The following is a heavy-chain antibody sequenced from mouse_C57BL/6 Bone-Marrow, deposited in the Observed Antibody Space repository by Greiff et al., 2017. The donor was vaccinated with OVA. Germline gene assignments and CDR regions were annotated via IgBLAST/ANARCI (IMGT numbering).Heavy chain of an antibody. D-gene: IGHD2-12*01. J-gene: IGHJ4*01. Sequence: QVTLKESGPGILQSSQTLSLTCSFSGFSLNTSNMGVSWLRQPSGKGLEWLAHIYWDDDKRYNQSLKSRLTISKHTSRNQVFLKITSVDTADTATYYCARRVSYSTRGYYAMDYWGQGTSVTVSS. CDR3: ARRVSYSTRGYYAMDY. CDR2: IYWDDDK. CDR1: GFSLNTSNMG. V-gene: IGHV8-12*01.